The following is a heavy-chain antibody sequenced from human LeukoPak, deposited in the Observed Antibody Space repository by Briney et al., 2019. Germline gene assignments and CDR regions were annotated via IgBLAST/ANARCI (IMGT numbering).Heavy chain of an antibody. J-gene: IGHJ3*02. CDR1: GGSISRSDYY. CDR2: IYYSGIT. Sequence: SQTLSLTCSVSGGSISRSDYYWSWIRQPPGKGLEWIGYIYYSGITYYNPSLKSRVTISVDTSKNQFSLRLSSVTAADTAVYYCARKKAVVDNDSFDIWGQGTMVTVSS. CDR3: ARKKAVVDNDSFDI. V-gene: IGHV4-30-4*01. D-gene: IGHD6-19*01.